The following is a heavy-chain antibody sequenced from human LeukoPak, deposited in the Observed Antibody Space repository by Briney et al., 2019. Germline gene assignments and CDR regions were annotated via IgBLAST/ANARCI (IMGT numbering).Heavy chain of an antibody. CDR1: GFTFSNYV. V-gene: IGHV3-23*01. CDR2: ISGSGGRT. Sequence: GGSLRLSCAASGFTFSNYVMGWVRQAPGKGLEWVSTISGSGGRTYYADSVKGRFTVSRDNSRNTLYMQMNSLRAEDTAVYYCAKGLWDYYGSGIMYYTMDVWGQGTTVTVSS. D-gene: IGHD3-10*01. CDR3: AKGLWDYYGSGIMYYTMDV. J-gene: IGHJ6*02.